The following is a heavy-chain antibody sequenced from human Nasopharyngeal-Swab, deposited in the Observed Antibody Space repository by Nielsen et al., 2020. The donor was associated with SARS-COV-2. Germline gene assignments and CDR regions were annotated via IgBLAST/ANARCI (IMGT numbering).Heavy chain of an antibody. CDR3: AADWFRLRFLEWLPGGYGMDV. CDR2: IVVGSGNT. D-gene: IGHD3-3*01. Sequence: WVRQAPGQRLEWIGGIVVGSGNTNYAQKFQERVTITRDMSTSTAYMELSSLRSEDTAVYYCAADWFRLRFLEWLPGGYGMDVWGQGTTVTVSS. V-gene: IGHV1-58*01. J-gene: IGHJ6*02.